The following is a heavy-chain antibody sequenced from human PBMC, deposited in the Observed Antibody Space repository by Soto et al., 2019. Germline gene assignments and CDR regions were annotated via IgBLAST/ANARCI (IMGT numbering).Heavy chain of an antibody. D-gene: IGHD5-12*01. CDR3: GKDNGGGCVWLRVGVALVI. CDR1: GFTFSSYG. J-gene: IGHJ3*02. V-gene: IGHV3-30*18. Sequence: GGSLRLSCAAPGFTFSSYGMHWVRQAPGKGLEWVAVTSYDGSNKYYADSVKGRLTISRDNSKNTLYLQMNSLRGEDTAVYYCGKDNGGGCVWLRVGVALVIWGKGTMVTV. CDR2: TSYDGSNK.